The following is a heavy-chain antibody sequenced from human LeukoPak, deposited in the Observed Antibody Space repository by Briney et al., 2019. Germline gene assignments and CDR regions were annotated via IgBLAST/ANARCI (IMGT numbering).Heavy chain of an antibody. CDR3: ARELNYDILTGYYGALGY. V-gene: IGHV1-2*02. Sequence: ASVKVSCKASGYTFTGYYMHWVRQAPGQGLEWMGWINPNSGGTNYAQKFQGRVTMTRDTSISTAYMELSRLRSDDTAVYYCARELNYDILTGYYGALGYWGQGTLVTVSS. CDR2: INPNSGGT. CDR1: GYTFTGYY. D-gene: IGHD3-9*01. J-gene: IGHJ4*02.